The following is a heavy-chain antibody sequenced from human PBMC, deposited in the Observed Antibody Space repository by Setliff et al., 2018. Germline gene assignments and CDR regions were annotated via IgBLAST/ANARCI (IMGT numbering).Heavy chain of an antibody. Sequence: KPSETLSLTCTVSGGSISSHYWSWIRQPPGKGLEWIGSIYHSGSTYYNPSLKSRVTISVDTSKNQFSLKLSSVTAADTAVYYCARAGYSSSWIDYWGQGTLVTVSS. D-gene: IGHD6-13*01. CDR3: ARAGYSSSWIDY. CDR2: IYHSGST. CDR1: GGSISSHY. J-gene: IGHJ4*02. V-gene: IGHV4-59*11.